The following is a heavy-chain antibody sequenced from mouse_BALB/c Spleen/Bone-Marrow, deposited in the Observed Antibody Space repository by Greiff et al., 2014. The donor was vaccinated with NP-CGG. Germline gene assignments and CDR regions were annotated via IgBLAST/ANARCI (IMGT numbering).Heavy chain of an antibody. V-gene: IGHV14-3*02. CDR2: IDSANGNT. J-gene: IGHJ2*01. CDR3: ASYRLRTYFDY. D-gene: IGHD2-14*01. CDR1: GFNIKDTY. Sequence: EVQLQQSGAELVKPGASVRLSCTASGFNIKDTYIHWVKQRPEQGLEWIGRIDSANGNTKYDPKFQGKATITADTSSNTAYLQLSSLTSEDTAVYYCASYRLRTYFDYWGQGTTLTVSS.